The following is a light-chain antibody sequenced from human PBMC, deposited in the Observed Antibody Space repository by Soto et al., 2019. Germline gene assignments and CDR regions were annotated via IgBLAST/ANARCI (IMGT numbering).Light chain of an antibody. CDR3: AAWDDSLSGVV. CDR1: SSNIGSNY. V-gene: IGLV1-47*01. CDR2: RKN. J-gene: IGLJ2*01. Sequence: QSVLTQPPSASGTPGQRVTISCSGSSSNIGSNYVFWYQHLPGTAPKLLIYRKNQRPSGVPDRFSGSKSGTSASLAISGLRSEDETDYYCAAWDDSLSGVVFGGGTKLTVL.